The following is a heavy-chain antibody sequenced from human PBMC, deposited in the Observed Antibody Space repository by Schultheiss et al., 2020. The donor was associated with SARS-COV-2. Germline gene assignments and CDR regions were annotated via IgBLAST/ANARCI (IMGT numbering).Heavy chain of an antibody. J-gene: IGHJ3*02. CDR3: ARGGLVVPDNAFDI. V-gene: IGHV4-4*02. Sequence: GSLRLSCAVSGGSISSSNWWSWVRQPPGKRLEWIGYIYYSGSTNYNPSLKSRVTISVDTSKNQISLKLNSVTAADTAVYYCARGGLVVPDNAFDIWGRGTMVTVSS. D-gene: IGHD2-2*01. CDR1: GGSISSSNW. CDR2: IYYSGST.